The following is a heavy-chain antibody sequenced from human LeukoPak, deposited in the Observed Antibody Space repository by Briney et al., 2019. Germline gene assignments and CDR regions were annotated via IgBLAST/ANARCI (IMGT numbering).Heavy chain of an antibody. Sequence: ASVKVSCKASGYTFTSYAMHRVRQAPGQRLEWMGWINAGNGNTKYSQKFQGRVTITRDTSASTAYMELSSLRSEDTAVYYCARISLEWFYYYGMDVWGQGTTVTVSS. V-gene: IGHV1-3*01. J-gene: IGHJ6*02. CDR1: GYTFTSYA. CDR2: INAGNGNT. D-gene: IGHD3-3*01. CDR3: ARISLEWFYYYGMDV.